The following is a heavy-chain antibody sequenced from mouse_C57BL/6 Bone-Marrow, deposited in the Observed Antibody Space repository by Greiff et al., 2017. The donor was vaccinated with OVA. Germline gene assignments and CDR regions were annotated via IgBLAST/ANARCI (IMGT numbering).Heavy chain of an antibody. CDR1: GYTFTNYW. CDR2: IYPGGGYT. V-gene: IGHV1-63*01. J-gene: IGHJ2*01. D-gene: IGHD1-1*01. CDR3: ASEITTVVAYYFDY. Sequence: QVQLQQSGAELVRPGTSVKLSCKASGYTFTNYWIGWVKQRPGHGLEWIGDIYPGGGYTNYNEKFKGKATVTADKSSSTAYMQFSSLTSEDSAIYYCASEITTVVAYYFDYWGQGTTLTVSS.